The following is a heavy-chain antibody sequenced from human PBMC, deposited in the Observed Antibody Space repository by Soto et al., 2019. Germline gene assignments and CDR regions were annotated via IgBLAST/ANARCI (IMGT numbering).Heavy chain of an antibody. CDR1: GFTFDIYA. J-gene: IGHJ6*02. Sequence: EVQLLESGGGLVQPGGSLRLSCAASGFTFDIYAMSWVRQAPGKGLEWVSTIIGSGGTPYYADSVKGRFTIARDNSKNTLYVQMTSLRADDTAEYYCAKHSGYDHYYDMDVWGQGTTVTVSS. CDR3: AKHSGYDHYYDMDV. D-gene: IGHD5-12*01. V-gene: IGHV3-23*01. CDR2: IIGSGGTP.